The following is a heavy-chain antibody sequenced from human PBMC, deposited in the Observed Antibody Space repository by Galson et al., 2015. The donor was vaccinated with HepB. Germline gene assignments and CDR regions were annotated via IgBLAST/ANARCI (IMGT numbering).Heavy chain of an antibody. D-gene: IGHD6-13*01. V-gene: IGHV3-11*01. J-gene: IGHJ4*02. CDR3: ARDPLAAGTGVILDY. CDR2: ISSSGSTI. CDR1: GFTFSDYY. Sequence: SLRLSCAASGFTFSDYYMSWIRQAPGKGLEWVSYISSSGSTIYYADSVKGRFTISRDNAKNSLYLQMNSLRAEATAVYYCARDPLAAGTGVILDYWGQGTLVPVSS.